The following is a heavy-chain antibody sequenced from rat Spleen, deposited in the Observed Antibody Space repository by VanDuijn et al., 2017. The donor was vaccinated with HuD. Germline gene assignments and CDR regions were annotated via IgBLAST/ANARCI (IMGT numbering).Heavy chain of an antibody. CDR1: GFSLPSYH. D-gene: IGHD1-1*01. CDR2: IWTGGTT. V-gene: IGHV2-43*01. J-gene: IGHJ4*01. CDR3: ARDQTLQWWGGVMDA. Sequence: QVQLKESGPGLVQPSQTLSLTCTVSGFSLPSYHVSWVRQPPGKGLEWMGVIWTGGTTAYNSLLKSRLSISRDTSKSQVFLKMNSLQTEDTATYYCARDQTLQWWGGVMDAWGQGASVTVSS.